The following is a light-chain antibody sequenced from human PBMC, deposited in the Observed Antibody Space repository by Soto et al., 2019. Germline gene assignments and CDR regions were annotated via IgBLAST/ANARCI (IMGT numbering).Light chain of an antibody. CDR2: EGT. J-gene: IGLJ2*01. CDR1: RRDIGSYNL. Sequence: QSVLTQPASVSGSPGQSITISCTGTRRDIGSYNLVSWYQQHPDKAPKLMIYEGTKRPSGVSNRFSGSKSGNTASLTISGLQAEDEADYYCCSYAGINTLVFCGGTKVTVL. CDR3: CSYAGINTLV. V-gene: IGLV2-23*01.